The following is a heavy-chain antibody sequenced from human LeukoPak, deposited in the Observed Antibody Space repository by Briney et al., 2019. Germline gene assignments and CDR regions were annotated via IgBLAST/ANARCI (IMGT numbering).Heavy chain of an antibody. J-gene: IGHJ3*02. CDR3: ARAPNYYDSSGYLVFDI. CDR1: GGTFSSYA. D-gene: IGHD3-22*01. V-gene: IGHV1-69*04. Sequence: SVKVSCKASGGTFSSYAISWVRQAPGQGLEWMERIIPILGIANYAQKFQGRVTITADKSTSTAYMELSSLRSEDTAVYYCARAPNYYDSSGYLVFDIWGQGTMVTVSS. CDR2: IIPILGIA.